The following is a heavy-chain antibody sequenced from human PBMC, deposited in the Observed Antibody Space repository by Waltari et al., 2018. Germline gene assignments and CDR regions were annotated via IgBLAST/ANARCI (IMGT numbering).Heavy chain of an antibody. CDR1: GFSFSNYG. CDR2: VNGDRT. J-gene: IGHJ4*02. V-gene: IGHV3-23*01. Sequence: EVQVLESGGGLVQPGGSLRLSCAASGFSFSNYGMSWVRQAQGKGLEWGSAVNGDRTYYAGSVKGRFTISRDNSQNTVYLQLSSRRADDTAVYYCAKETGGRGWYTVDYWGQGTLVTVSS. D-gene: IGHD6-19*01. CDR3: AKETGGRGWYTVDY.